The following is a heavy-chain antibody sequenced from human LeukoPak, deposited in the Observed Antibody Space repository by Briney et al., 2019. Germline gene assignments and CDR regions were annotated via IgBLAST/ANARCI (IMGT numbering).Heavy chain of an antibody. CDR3: ARDRAYCSGGSCYPRNWFDP. D-gene: IGHD2-15*01. J-gene: IGHJ5*02. V-gene: IGHV4-61*09. Sequence: SETLSLTCTVSGGSISSGSYYWSWIRQPAGKGLEWIGHIYTSGTTNYNPSLKSRVIISVDTSKNQFSLNLSSVTAADTAVYYCARDRAYCSGGSCYPRNWFDPWGQGTLVTVSS. CDR1: GGSISSGSYY. CDR2: IYTSGTT.